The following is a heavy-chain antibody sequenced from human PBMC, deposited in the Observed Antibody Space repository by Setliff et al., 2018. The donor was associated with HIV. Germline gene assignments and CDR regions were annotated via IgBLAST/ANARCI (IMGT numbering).Heavy chain of an antibody. J-gene: IGHJ4*02. CDR3: ARGGRDGGNFYYFDY. V-gene: IGHV3-66*01. Sequence: GALRLSCAASGFTVSSNYMSWVRQAPGKGLEWVSVIYSGGSTYYADSVKGRFTISRDNSKNTLYLQMNSLRAEDTAVYYCARGGRDGGNFYYFDYWGQGTLVTVSS. CDR2: IYSGGST. D-gene: IGHD2-21*02. CDR1: GFTVSSNY.